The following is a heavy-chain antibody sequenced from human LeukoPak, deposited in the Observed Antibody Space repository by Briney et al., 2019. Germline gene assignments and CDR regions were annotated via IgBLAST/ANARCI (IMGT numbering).Heavy chain of an antibody. CDR1: GGTFSSYT. CDR3: ARAPMVGVGWGAFDI. Sequence: ASVKVSCKASGGTFSSYTISWVRQAPGRGLEWMGRIIPILGMANYAQKFQGRVTITADKSTSTAYMELSSLRSEDTAVYYCARAPMVGVGWGAFDIWGQGTMVTVSS. CDR2: IIPILGMA. D-gene: IGHD1-26*01. V-gene: IGHV1-69*02. J-gene: IGHJ3*02.